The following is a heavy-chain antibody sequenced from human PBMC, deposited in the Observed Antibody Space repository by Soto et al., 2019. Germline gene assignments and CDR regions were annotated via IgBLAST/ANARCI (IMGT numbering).Heavy chain of an antibody. CDR3: ARDSGYGSGRSVNHYLDY. Sequence: EVQLVESGGYLVQPGGSLRLSCAASGFAFGNYWMSWVRQAPGKGLEWLATIKRDASEKKYVDSVKGRFTMSRDNANNSLYLQMDSLRAEDTAVYSCARDSGYGSGRSVNHYLDYWGHGTLVTVPS. J-gene: IGHJ4*01. D-gene: IGHD3-10*01. CDR2: IKRDASEK. CDR1: GFAFGNYW. V-gene: IGHV3-7*01.